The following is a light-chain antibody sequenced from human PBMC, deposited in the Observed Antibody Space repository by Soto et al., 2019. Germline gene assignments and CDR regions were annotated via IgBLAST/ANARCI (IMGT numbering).Light chain of an antibody. CDR1: SDDVGVHNY. Sequence: QSALTQPASVSGSPGQSITISCTGISDDVGVHNYVSLYQQHPGKAPKLMIFDVSDRPSGVSYRFSGSKSGNTASLTISGLQAEDEADYFCTSYTNNDTQVFGGGTKVTVL. J-gene: IGLJ3*02. V-gene: IGLV2-14*03. CDR2: DVS. CDR3: TSYTNNDTQV.